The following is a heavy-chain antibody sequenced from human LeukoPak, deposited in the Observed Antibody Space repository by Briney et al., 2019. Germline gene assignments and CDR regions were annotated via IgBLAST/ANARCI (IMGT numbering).Heavy chain of an antibody. V-gene: IGHV4-4*02. Sequence: PSGTLSLTCTVSGGSITTSPYWWTWVRQPPGKGLEWIGEIAYVGTTKYSPSLRGRVTISADESLNQVSLTINSVTAADTAVYSCARAPPWALDFWGPGTLATVSS. CDR2: IAYVGTT. J-gene: IGHJ4*02. D-gene: IGHD7-27*01. CDR3: ARAPPWALDF. CDR1: GGSITTSPYW.